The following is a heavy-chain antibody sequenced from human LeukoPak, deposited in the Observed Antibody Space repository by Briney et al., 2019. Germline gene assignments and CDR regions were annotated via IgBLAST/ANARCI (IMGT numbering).Heavy chain of an antibody. D-gene: IGHD6-19*01. J-gene: IGHJ4*02. V-gene: IGHV4-39*01. CDR1: GGSISSSSYY. CDR2: IYYSGST. CDR3: ARLEAVAGILDY. Sequence: SETLSLTCTVSGGSISSSSYYWGWIRQPPGKGLEWIGSIYYSGSTYYNPSLKSRVTISVDTSKNQFSLKLSSVTAADTAVYYCARLEAVAGILDYRGQGTLVTVSS.